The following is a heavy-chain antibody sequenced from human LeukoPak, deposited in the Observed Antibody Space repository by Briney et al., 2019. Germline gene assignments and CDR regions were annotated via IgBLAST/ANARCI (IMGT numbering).Heavy chain of an antibody. CDR2: ISSSSSTI. CDR1: GFTFSSYS. V-gene: IGHV3-48*01. CDR3: ARGRSGYHYDY. Sequence: PGGSLRLSCAASGFTFSSYSMNWVRQAPGKGLELVSYISSSSSTIYYADSVKGRFTISRDNAKNSLYLQMNSLRAEDTAVYYCARGRSGYHYDYWGQGTLVTVSS. J-gene: IGHJ4*02. D-gene: IGHD3-22*01.